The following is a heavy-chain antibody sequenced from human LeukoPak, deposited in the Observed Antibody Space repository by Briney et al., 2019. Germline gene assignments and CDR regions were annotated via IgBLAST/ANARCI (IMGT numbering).Heavy chain of an antibody. CDR2: ISWNSGSI. CDR3: AKDIGQQLVGWFDP. J-gene: IGHJ5*02. V-gene: IGHV3-9*01. D-gene: IGHD6-13*01. Sequence: GGSLRLSCAASGFTFDDYAMHWVRQAPGKGLEWVSGISWNSGSIDYADSVKGRFTISRDNAMNSLYLQMNSLRAEDTALYYCAKDIGQQLVGWFDPWGQGTLVTVSS. CDR1: GFTFDDYA.